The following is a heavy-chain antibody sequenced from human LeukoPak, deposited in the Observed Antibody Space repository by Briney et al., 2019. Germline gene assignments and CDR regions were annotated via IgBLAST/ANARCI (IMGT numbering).Heavy chain of an antibody. J-gene: IGHJ4*02. CDR2: INPNSGGT. V-gene: IGHV1-2*06. CDR1: GYTFTGYY. CDR3: ARDNEYCSGGSCFTD. Sequence: GASVKVSCKASGYTFTGYYMHWVRQAPGQGLGWMGRINPNSGGTNYAQKFQGRVTMTRDTSISTAYMELSRLRSDDTAVYYCARDNEYCSGGSCFTDWGQGTLVTVSS. D-gene: IGHD2-15*01.